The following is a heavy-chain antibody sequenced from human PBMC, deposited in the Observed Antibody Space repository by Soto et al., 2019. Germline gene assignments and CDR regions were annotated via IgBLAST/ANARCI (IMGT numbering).Heavy chain of an antibody. D-gene: IGHD6-13*01. V-gene: IGHV3-11*01. J-gene: IGHJ4*02. CDR2: ISNSGFTI. CDR3: ARVSMSAAGYFDS. Sequence: RGSLRLPCASSGFPFIDYYMTCIRLAPGNGLDWFSYISNSGFTIYNAGSVKGRFTVSRDNAKNSLYLQMNSLRAEDTAVYYCARVSMSAAGYFDSWGQGALVTVSS. CDR1: GFPFIDYY.